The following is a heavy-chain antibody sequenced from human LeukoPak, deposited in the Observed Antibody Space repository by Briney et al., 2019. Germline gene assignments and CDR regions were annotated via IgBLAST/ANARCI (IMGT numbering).Heavy chain of an antibody. CDR3: ARDMRDRYSFLDAFDI. J-gene: IGHJ3*02. CDR2: IYRGESDT. V-gene: IGHV5-51*03. Sequence: GESVKILCSVCGYGFFRYQFGCVRQMPARHTVERSGIYRGESDTRYSPSFEGQVTISADKSSTHAYLQWSSLKASDTAMYYCARDMRDRYSFLDAFDIWGQGTLVTVSS. D-gene: IGHD5-24*01. CDR1: GYGFFRYQ.